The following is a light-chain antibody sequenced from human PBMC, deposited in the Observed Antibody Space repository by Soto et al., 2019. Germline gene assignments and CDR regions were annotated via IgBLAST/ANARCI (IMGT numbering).Light chain of an antibody. V-gene: IGLV1-44*01. CDR2: SND. CDR1: SSNIGSNT. CDR3: AAWDDSLDVV. Sequence: QSVLTQPPSASGTPGQRVTISCSGSSSNIGSNTVNWYQQLPGTAPKVLIYSNDQRPSGVPDRFSGSKSATSAALAISGLESEDEADYYCAAWDDSLDVVFGGGTKLTVL. J-gene: IGLJ2*01.